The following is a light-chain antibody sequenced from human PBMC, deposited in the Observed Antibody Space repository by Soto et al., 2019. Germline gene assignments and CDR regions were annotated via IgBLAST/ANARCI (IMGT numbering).Light chain of an antibody. V-gene: IGKV1-5*03. CDR2: KAS. CDR3: QQXNSYPWT. Sequence: DIQMTQSPSTLSASVGXXXXIXXXASQSISXWLAWYQQKPGKAPKLLIYKASSLESGVPSRFSGSGSGTEFTLTISSLQPDDXATXXXQQXNSYPWTFGQGTKVEIK. J-gene: IGKJ1*01. CDR1: QSISXW.